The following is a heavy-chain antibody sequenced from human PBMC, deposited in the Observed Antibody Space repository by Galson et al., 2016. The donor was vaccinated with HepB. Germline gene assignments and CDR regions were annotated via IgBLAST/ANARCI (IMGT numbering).Heavy chain of an antibody. J-gene: IGHJ5*02. D-gene: IGHD4-23*01. CDR3: VRDHSVVPTTAYNWFDP. CDR1: GFAFSSHW. Sequence: SLRLSCAASGFAFSSHWMHWVRQDLGKGLVWVSRINSDGTISNYADSVKGRFTISRDNAKNTLYLQMNSLRAEDTAVHFCVRDHSVVPTTAYNWFDPWGRGTLVTVSS. CDR2: INSDGTIS. V-gene: IGHV3-74*01.